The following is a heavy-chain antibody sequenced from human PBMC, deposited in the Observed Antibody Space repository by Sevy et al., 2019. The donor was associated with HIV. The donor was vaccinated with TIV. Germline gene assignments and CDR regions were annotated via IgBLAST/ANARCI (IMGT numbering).Heavy chain of an antibody. Sequence: GGSLRLSCTTSGFTFSAYAMHWVRQAPGKGLEWVSVIYSGGSTYYADSVKDRFSISRDNSKNTLYLQMSSLRAEDTAVYYCARDSPMTTVVTVGYYGMDVWGQGTTVTVSS. D-gene: IGHD4-17*01. CDR2: IYSGGST. CDR1: GFTFSAYA. J-gene: IGHJ6*02. CDR3: ARDSPMTTVVTVGYYGMDV. V-gene: IGHV3-NL1*01.